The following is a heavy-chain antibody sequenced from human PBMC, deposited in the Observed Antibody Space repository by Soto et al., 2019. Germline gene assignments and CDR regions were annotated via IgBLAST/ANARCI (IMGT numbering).Heavy chain of an antibody. CDR1: GGSISSGDYY. J-gene: IGHJ1*01. Sequence: PLETLSLTCTVSGGSISSGDYYWSWIRQPPGKGLEWIGYIYYSGSTYYNPSLKSRVTISVDTSKNQFSLKLSSVTAADTAVYYCARVVRGDYVYFQHWGQGTLVTVSS. V-gene: IGHV4-30-4*01. CDR3: ARVVRGDYVYFQH. D-gene: IGHD2-21*02. CDR2: IYYSGST.